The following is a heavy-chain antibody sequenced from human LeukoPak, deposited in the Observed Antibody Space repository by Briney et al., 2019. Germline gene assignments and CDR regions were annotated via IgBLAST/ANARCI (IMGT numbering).Heavy chain of an antibody. CDR1: VFTFTSFG. Sequence: GGSLRLSCAASVFTFTSFGMSWVRQAPEKGLEWVSSIRGSGGSTYYADSVKGRFTISRDNSKNTLYLQMNTLRAEDTAVYYCAKASRFGYSYGPREYFYYMDVWGKGTTVTISS. J-gene: IGHJ6*03. D-gene: IGHD5-18*01. CDR2: IRGSGGST. V-gene: IGHV3-23*01. CDR3: AKASRFGYSYGPREYFYYMDV.